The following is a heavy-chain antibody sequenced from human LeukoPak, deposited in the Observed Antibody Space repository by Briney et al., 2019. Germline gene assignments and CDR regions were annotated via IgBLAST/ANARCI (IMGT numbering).Heavy chain of an antibody. J-gene: IGHJ4*02. Sequence: GGSLRLSCAASGFTFSSYAMSWVRQAPGKGLEWVSAISGSGGSTYYADTVKGRFTISRDNSKNTLYLQMNSLRAEDTAVYYCAKDRWSSWYFDYWGQGTLVTVSS. CDR1: GFTFSSYA. CDR3: AKDRWSSWYFDY. D-gene: IGHD6-13*01. CDR2: ISGSGGST. V-gene: IGHV3-23*01.